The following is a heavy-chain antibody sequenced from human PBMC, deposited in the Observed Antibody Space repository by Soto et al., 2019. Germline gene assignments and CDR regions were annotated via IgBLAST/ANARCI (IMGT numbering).Heavy chain of an antibody. CDR2: MYSSGST. CDR3: VRGTDCATVDACHRYFDS. V-gene: IGHV4-30-4*01. J-gene: IGHJ4*02. Sequence: QVRLQESGPGLVKSSQTLSLTCSVSGGAINSDYYYWGWVRQPPGKGLEWIGYMYSSGSTYSNPSLKSPVAMSVDTSQNHFSLSLTSVTAADTAVYFCVRGTDCATVDACHRYFDSWGQGIPVTVSS. D-gene: IGHD2-15*01. CDR1: GGAINSDYYY.